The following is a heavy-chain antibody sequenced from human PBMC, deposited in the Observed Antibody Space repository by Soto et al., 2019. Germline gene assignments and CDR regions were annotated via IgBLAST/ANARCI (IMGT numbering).Heavy chain of an antibody. V-gene: IGHV3-33*01. J-gene: IGHJ4*02. CDR1: GFIFSSYG. CDR2: IWYDGSNQ. Sequence: VQLVESGGGVVQPGRSLRLSCAASGFIFSSYGMHWVRQAPGKGLEWVAIIWYDGSNQYYADSVKGRFTISRDNSKNTLYLQMNSLRADDTAVYYCARRDEYFDFWGQGTLVTVSS. CDR3: ARRDEYFDF.